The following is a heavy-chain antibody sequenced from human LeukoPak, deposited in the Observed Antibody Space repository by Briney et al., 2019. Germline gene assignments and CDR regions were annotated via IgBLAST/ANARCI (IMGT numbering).Heavy chain of an antibody. J-gene: IGHJ6*02. V-gene: IGHV4-59*01. CDR1: GGSISSYF. CDR3: ARGSGSTNQYYYYGMDV. CDR2: IYYSGST. Sequence: PSETLSLTCTVSGGSISSYFWSWIRQPPGKELEWIGYIYYSGSTNYNPSLKSRVTISVDTSKNQFSLRLSSVTAADTAVYYCARGSGSTNQYYYYGMDVWGQGTTVTVSS. D-gene: IGHD3-10*01.